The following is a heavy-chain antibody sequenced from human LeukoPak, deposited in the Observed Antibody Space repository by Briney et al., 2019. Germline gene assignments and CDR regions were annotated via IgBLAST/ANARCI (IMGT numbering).Heavy chain of an antibody. J-gene: IGHJ4*02. Sequence: SETLSLTCTVSGGSLRSSTYYWAWIRQPPGKGLEWLGSIHYDGSTFDNPSLKSRVTISVDTSRNQFSLKVNSVTAADTAVYYCARVPWRTSGWYHFDGDYWGQGTLVTVSS. CDR1: GGSLRSSTYY. V-gene: IGHV4-39*07. CDR3: ARVPWRTSGWYHFDGDY. CDR2: IHYDGST. D-gene: IGHD6-19*01.